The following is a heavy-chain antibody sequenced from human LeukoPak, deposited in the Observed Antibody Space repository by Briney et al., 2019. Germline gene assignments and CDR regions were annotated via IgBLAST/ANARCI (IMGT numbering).Heavy chain of an antibody. V-gene: IGHV5-51*01. D-gene: IGHD4-23*01. CDR1: GYLFTRKW. J-gene: IGHJ2*01. CDR3: ARRVVNNRNWYFDL. Sequence: GESLKISCKGSGYLFTRKWIGWVRQMPGKGLEWMGIIYPGDSETRYSPSLQGQVTISADKSINTAYLQWSSLKASDTAMYYCARRVVNNRNWYFDLWGRGTLVTVSP. CDR2: IYPGDSET.